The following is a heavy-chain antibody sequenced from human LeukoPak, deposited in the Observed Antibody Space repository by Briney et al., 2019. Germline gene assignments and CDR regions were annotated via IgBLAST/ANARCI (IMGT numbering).Heavy chain of an antibody. J-gene: IGHJ4*02. D-gene: IGHD3-3*01. CDR1: GFTFSSYD. CDR2: IVGNGITI. V-gene: IGHV3-48*03. Sequence: GGSLRLSCAASGFTFSSYDLNWVRQAPGKGLEWASYIVGNGITIYYADSVKGRFTISRDNAKNSLYLQMNSLRAEDTAVYYCAREGTSYYDFWSGYYTGSYFDYWGQGTLVTVSS. CDR3: AREGTSYYDFWSGYYTGSYFDY.